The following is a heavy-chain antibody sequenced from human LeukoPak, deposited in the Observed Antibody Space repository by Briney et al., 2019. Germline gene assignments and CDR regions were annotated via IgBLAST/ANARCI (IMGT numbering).Heavy chain of an antibody. CDR1: GFTFSSYA. CDR3: AKNKPTRRIVLMVYAHNYFDY. J-gene: IGHJ4*02. Sequence: GGSLRLSCAASGFTFSSYAMSWVRQAPGKGLEWVSAISGSGGSTYYADSVKGRFTISRDNSKNMLYLQMNSLRAEDTAVYYCAKNKPTRRIVLMVYAHNYFDYWGQGTLVTVSS. D-gene: IGHD2-8*01. V-gene: IGHV3-23*01. CDR2: ISGSGGST.